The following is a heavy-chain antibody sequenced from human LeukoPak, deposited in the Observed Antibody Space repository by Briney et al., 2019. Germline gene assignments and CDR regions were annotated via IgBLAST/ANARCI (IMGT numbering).Heavy chain of an antibody. CDR2: IYSSGST. V-gene: IGHV4-59*01. J-gene: IGHJ3*02. Sequence: SETLSLTCTVSGGSISGYYWTWIRQPPGKGLEWIGYIYSSGSTNYSPSLKSRVTMSVDTSKNQFSLRLSSVTAADTAVYYCARTVRQWLANDAFDIWGQGTMVTVSS. D-gene: IGHD6-19*01. CDR1: GGSISGYY. CDR3: ARTVRQWLANDAFDI.